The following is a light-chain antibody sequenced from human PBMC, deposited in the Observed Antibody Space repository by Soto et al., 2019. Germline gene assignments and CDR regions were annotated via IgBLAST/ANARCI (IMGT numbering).Light chain of an antibody. V-gene: IGKV3-20*01. CDR3: QQYGGSPRT. CDR2: GAS. Sequence: EIVLTQSPGTLSLSPGERATLSCRASQSVSSNYLAWYQQKSGQAPRLLIYGASSRDTGIPVRFSGSGSGTDFTLTISRLEPEDFAVYYCQQYGGSPRTFGQGTKVEIK. CDR1: QSVSSNY. J-gene: IGKJ1*01.